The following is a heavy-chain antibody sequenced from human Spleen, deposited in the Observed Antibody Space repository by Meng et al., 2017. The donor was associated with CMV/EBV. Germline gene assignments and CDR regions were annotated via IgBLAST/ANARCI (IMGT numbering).Heavy chain of an antibody. CDR3: ARDLYDILTGYRSPYHYYGMDV. Sequence: ASVKVSCKASGYTFTDYYVHWVRQAPGQGPEWMGWINPNTGGTNYAQKFQGRVTMTRDTSITTAHMELRRLKSDDTAVYYCARDLYDILTGYRSPYHYYGMDVWGQGTTVTVSS. CDR1: GYTFTDYY. J-gene: IGHJ6*02. D-gene: IGHD3-9*01. CDR2: INPNTGGT. V-gene: IGHV1-2*02.